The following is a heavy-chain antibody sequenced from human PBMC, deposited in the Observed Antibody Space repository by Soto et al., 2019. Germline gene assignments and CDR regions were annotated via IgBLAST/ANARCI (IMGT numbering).Heavy chain of an antibody. J-gene: IGHJ5*02. Sequence: SETLSLTCTVSGGSISSSSYYWGWIRQPPGKGLEWIGSIYYSGSTYYNPSLKSRVTISVDTSKNQFSLKLSSVTAADTAVYYCARQRFAARTMGWFDPWGQGTLVTVSS. CDR2: IYYSGST. CDR1: GGSISSSSYY. CDR3: ARQRFAARTMGWFDP. V-gene: IGHV4-39*01. D-gene: IGHD6-6*01.